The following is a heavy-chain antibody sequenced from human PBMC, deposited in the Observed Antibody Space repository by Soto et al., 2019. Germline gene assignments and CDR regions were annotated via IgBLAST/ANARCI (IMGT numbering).Heavy chain of an antibody. CDR1: GFIVSDTY. CDR3: AREPRDCRGGSCSITGDAYDI. D-gene: IGHD2-15*01. V-gene: IGHV3-66*01. Sequence: EVQLVESGGGLVQPGGSLRLSCTASGFIVSDTYVNWVRQAPGKGLEWVSVISNRGDTHYADSVRGRFSLSRDISDNTLHLQMNTLRVEDTAVYYCAREPRDCRGGSCSITGDAYDIWGQGTMVTVSS. CDR2: ISNRGDT. J-gene: IGHJ3*02.